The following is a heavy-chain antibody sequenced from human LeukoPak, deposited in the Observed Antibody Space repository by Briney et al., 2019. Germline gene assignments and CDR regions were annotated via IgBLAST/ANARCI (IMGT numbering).Heavy chain of an antibody. V-gene: IGHV3-21*04. CDR1: GFTFSGYS. Sequence: GGSLRLSCAASGFTFSGYSMNWVRQAPGKGLEWVSSISGNSNNIFYADSVRGRFTISRDNSKNTLFLQMNTLRAEDTAIYYCAKDVDCSGGNCFSSYYGMDVWGQGTTVTVSS. CDR3: AKDVDCSGGNCFSSYYGMDV. D-gene: IGHD2-15*01. CDR2: ISGNSNNI. J-gene: IGHJ6*02.